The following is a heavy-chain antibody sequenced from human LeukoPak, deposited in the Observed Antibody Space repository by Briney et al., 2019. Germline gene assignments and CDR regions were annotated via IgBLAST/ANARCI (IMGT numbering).Heavy chain of an antibody. J-gene: IGHJ5*02. V-gene: IGHV3-7*03. CDR1: GFTFSSYW. CDR2: IKQDGSEK. D-gene: IGHD5-18*01. CDR3: AKDRGNNYGLGVS. Sequence: GGSLRLSCAASGFTFSSYWMSWVRQAPGKGLEWVANIKQDGSEKYYVDSVKGRFTISRDNAKNSLYLQMNSLRAEDTAVYYCAKDRGNNYGLGVSWGQGTLVTVSS.